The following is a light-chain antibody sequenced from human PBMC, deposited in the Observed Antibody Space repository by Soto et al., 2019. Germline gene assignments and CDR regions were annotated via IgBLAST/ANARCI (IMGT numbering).Light chain of an antibody. Sequence: EIVLTQSPGTLSLSPGDRATLSCRASQSVSRSYLAWYQQKPGQAPRLLIHGASSRATGIPDRFSGSGSGTDFTLTISRLEPEDFAVYYCQQRSNWPPITFGQGTRLEI. J-gene: IGKJ5*01. CDR3: QQRSNWPPIT. CDR2: GAS. V-gene: IGKV3D-20*02. CDR1: QSVSRSY.